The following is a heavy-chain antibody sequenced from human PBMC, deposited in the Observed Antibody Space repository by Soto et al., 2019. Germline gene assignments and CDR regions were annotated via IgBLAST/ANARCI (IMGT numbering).Heavy chain of an antibody. V-gene: IGHV3-30*04. D-gene: IGHD3-22*01. Sequence: GGSLRLSCAASGFTFSSYAMHWVRQAPGKGLEWVAVIAYDGRNKYYADSVKGRFTISRDNSKNTLYLQMNSPRIEDTAVYYCAKDSSGYPGGYFDYWGQGTLVTVSS. CDR2: IAYDGRNK. CDR1: GFTFSSYA. CDR3: AKDSSGYPGGYFDY. J-gene: IGHJ4*02.